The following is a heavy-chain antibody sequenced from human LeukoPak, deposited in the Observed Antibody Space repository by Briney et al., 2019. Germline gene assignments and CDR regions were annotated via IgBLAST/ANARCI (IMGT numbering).Heavy chain of an antibody. D-gene: IGHD4-11*01. CDR1: GFTFSSYG. V-gene: IGHV3-30*18. J-gene: IGHJ5*02. CDR2: ISYDGSNK. Sequence: PGRSLRLSCAASGFTFSSYGMHWVRQAPGKGLGWGAVISYDGSNKYYADSVKGRFTISRDNSKNTLYLQMNSLRAEDTAVYYCAKDLGEMTTVTWNWFDPWGQGTLVTVSS. CDR3: AKDLGEMTTVTWNWFDP.